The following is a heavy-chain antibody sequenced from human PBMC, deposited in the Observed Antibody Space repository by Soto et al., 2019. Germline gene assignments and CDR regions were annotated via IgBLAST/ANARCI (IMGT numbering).Heavy chain of an antibody. V-gene: IGHV3-74*01. J-gene: IGHJ3*02. CDR3: ARDDLRRNEALDI. CDR2: TNKDGASS. Sequence: EVQLVESGGDFVQPGGSLRLSCEASGFTFSAFWMHWVRHVPGEGLMWISRTNKDGASSEYADSVKGRFSVSRDNAKNTMFFHMTGLRAEDTAVYYCARDDLRRNEALDIWGQGTVVTVSS. CDR1: GFTFSAFW. D-gene: IGHD2-21*01.